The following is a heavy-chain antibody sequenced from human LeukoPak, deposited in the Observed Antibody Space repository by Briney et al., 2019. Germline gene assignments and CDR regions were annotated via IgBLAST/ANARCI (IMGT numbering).Heavy chain of an antibody. CDR2: IYYSGST. CDR3: ARGKEVITMLRGLKPGYYFDY. Sequence: SETLSLTCTVSGGSITNYYWSWIRQPPGKGLEWIGYIYYSGSTKYKSSLKSRVAISVDTSKNQFSLKLSSVTAADTAVYYCARGKEVITMLRGLKPGYYFDYWGQGTLVTVSS. D-gene: IGHD3-10*01. V-gene: IGHV4-59*01. CDR1: GGSITNYY. J-gene: IGHJ4*02.